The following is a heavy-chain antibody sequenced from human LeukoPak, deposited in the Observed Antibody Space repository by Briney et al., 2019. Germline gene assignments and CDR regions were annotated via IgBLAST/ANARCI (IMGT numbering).Heavy chain of an antibody. Sequence: GASVKVSCKASGYTFTSYGISWVRQAPGQGLEWMGWISAYNGNTNYAQKLQGRVNMTTDTSTSTAYMELRSLRSDDTAVYYCARVIIRSQVDRRPRHYYYDSSGYEYYFDYWGQGTLVTVSS. J-gene: IGHJ4*02. CDR2: ISAYNGNT. CDR1: GYTFTSYG. CDR3: ARVIIRSQVDRRPRHYYYDSSGYEYYFDY. D-gene: IGHD3-22*01. V-gene: IGHV1-18*01.